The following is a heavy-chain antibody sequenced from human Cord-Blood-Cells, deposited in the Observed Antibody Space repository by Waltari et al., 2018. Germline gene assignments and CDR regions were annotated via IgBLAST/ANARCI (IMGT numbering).Heavy chain of an antibody. Sequence: QVQLVQSGAEVKKPGASVKVSCKASGYTFTGYYMHWVRQAPGQGLEWIGGINPNSGGTNCAQTFQGRLTMTRDTSISTAYMELSRLRSDDTAVYYCAGGMDAFDIWGQGTMVTVSS. CDR3: AGGMDAFDI. CDR2: INPNSGGT. V-gene: IGHV1-2*02. J-gene: IGHJ3*02. CDR1: GYTFTGYY.